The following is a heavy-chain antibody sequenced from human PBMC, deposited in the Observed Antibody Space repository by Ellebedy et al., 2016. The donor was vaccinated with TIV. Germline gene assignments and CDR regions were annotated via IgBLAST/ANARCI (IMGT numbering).Heavy chain of an antibody. J-gene: IGHJ3*01. CDR3: ARDYHDYGVDAFDV. Sequence: SETLSLTCTVSGDFISDGGYYWGWIRQHPGKALEWIGYIYYNGRTYYSPSLESRLTISVDTSMNQFSLKLPSVPAADTAVYYCARDYHDYGVDAFDVWGRGIMVTVSS. CDR1: GDFISDGGYY. V-gene: IGHV4-31*03. CDR2: IYYNGRT. D-gene: IGHD4-17*01.